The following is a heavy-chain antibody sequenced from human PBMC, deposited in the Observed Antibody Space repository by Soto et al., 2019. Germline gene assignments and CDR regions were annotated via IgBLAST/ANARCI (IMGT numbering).Heavy chain of an antibody. Sequence: EVQLVESGGGLVQPGGSLRLSCAASGFTFSGSWMHWVRQAPGKGLVWVSRISSDGSSTTYADSVKGRFTISRDNAKNMLYLQMNSLRAEDTAVYYCATAGTGTFTYWGQATLATVSS. CDR2: ISSDGSST. J-gene: IGHJ4*02. CDR1: GFTFSGSW. D-gene: IGHD1-1*01. CDR3: ATAGTGTFTY. V-gene: IGHV3-74*03.